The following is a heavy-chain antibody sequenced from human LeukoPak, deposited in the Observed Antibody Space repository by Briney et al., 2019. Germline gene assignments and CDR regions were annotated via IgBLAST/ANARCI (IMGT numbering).Heavy chain of an antibody. CDR3: ARDAGTVRYYYYYMDV. D-gene: IGHD4-11*01. CDR2: IKQDGSET. J-gene: IGHJ6*03. Sequence: GGSLRLSCAASGFTFTNNFMSWVRQVPGKGLEWVANIKQDGSETTYADSVKGRFTISRDNAKNSLYLQMNSLRAEDTAVYYCARDAGTVRYYYYYMDVWGKGTTVTVSS. CDR1: GFTFTNNF. V-gene: IGHV3-7*01.